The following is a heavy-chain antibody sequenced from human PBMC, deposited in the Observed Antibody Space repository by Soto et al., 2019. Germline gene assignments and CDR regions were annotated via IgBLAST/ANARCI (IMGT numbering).Heavy chain of an antibody. CDR2: INHDGSET. Sequence: EVQLVESGGDLVQPGGSLRLSCAASGFIFTNYWMTWVRQAPGKGLEWVANINHDGSETYYLDSVKGRFAISRDNAKNSLFLQMNSLRDEDTAIYYCARSLLGPMAFDMWGHGTVFAVSS. CDR3: ARSLLGPMAFDM. V-gene: IGHV3-7*03. D-gene: IGHD7-27*01. J-gene: IGHJ3*02. CDR1: GFIFTNYW.